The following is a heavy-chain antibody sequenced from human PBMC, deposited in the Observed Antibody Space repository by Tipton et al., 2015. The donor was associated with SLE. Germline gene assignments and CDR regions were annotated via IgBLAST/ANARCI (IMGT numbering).Heavy chain of an antibody. J-gene: IGHJ6*03. Sequence: TLSLTCAVYGGSFSGYYWSWIRQTPGKGLEWIGEINHSGSTNYNPSLKSRVTISVDTSKNQFSLKMRSVTAADTAVYYCARGSSGYRSSWYYYYYYMDVWGKGTTVTVSS. CDR1: GGSFSGYY. V-gene: IGHV4-34*01. CDR3: ARGSSGYRSSWYYYYYYMDV. CDR2: INHSGST. D-gene: IGHD6-13*01.